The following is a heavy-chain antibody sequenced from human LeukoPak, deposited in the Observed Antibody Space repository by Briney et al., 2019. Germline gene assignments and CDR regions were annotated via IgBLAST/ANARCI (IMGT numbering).Heavy chain of an antibody. CDR1: GGSISSSSYY. J-gene: IGHJ6*02. CDR2: IYYSGST. Sequence: SETLSLTCTVSGGSISSSSYYWGWIRQPPGKGLEWIGSIYYSGSTYYNPSLKSRVTISVDTSKNQFSLKLSSVTAADTAVYYCARGQPRYYYYGMDVWGQGTTVTVSS. V-gene: IGHV4-39*07. CDR3: ARGQPRYYYYGMDV.